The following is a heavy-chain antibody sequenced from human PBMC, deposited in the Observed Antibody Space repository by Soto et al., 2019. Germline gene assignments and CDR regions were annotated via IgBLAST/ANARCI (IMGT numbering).Heavy chain of an antibody. Sequence: GESLKISCKGSGYSFTSYWIGWVRQMPGKGLEWMGIIYPGDSDTRYSPSFQGQVTISADKSISTAYLQWSSLKASDTAMYYCARRYYYGSGYWGYYGMDVWGQGTTVTVSS. CDR3: ARRYYYGSGYWGYYGMDV. D-gene: IGHD3-10*01. CDR1: GYSFTSYW. V-gene: IGHV5-51*01. J-gene: IGHJ6*02. CDR2: IYPGDSDT.